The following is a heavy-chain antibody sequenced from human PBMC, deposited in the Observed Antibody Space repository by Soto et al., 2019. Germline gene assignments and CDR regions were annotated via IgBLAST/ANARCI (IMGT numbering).Heavy chain of an antibody. Sequence: GGSLRLSCAASGFTFSSYGMHWVRQAPGKGLEWVAVIWYDGSNKYYADSVKGRFTISRDNSKNTLYLQMNSLRAEDTAVYYCAREGTDIVATLFDYWGQGTLVTVSS. CDR1: GFTFSSYG. J-gene: IGHJ4*02. D-gene: IGHD5-12*01. CDR2: IWYDGSNK. V-gene: IGHV3-33*01. CDR3: AREGTDIVATLFDY.